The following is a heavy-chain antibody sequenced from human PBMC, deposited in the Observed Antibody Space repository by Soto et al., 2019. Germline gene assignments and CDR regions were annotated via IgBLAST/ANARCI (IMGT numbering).Heavy chain of an antibody. CDR3: ARARGSYYAPGAFDI. Sequence: GGSLRLSCAASGFTLSSYAMHWVRQAPGKGLEYVSAISSNGGSTYYADSVKGRFTISRDNSKNTLYLQMGSLRAEDMAVYYCARARGSYYAPGAFDIWGQGTMVTVSS. CDR1: GFTLSSYA. J-gene: IGHJ3*02. V-gene: IGHV3-64*02. CDR2: ISSNGGST. D-gene: IGHD1-26*01.